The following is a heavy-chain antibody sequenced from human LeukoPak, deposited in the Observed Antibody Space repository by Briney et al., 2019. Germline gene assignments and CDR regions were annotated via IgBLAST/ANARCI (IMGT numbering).Heavy chain of an antibody. J-gene: IGHJ6*03. CDR2: IWYDGSNK. CDR3: AKEGGYDTPYYYYMDV. V-gene: IGHV3-33*06. CDR1: GFTFSSYG. D-gene: IGHD5-12*01. Sequence: GGSLRLSCAASGFTFSSYGMHWVRQAPGKGLEWVAVIWYDGSNKYYADSVKGRFTISRDNSKNTLYLQMNSLRAEDTAVYYCAKEGGYDTPYYYYMDVWGQGTTVTVSS.